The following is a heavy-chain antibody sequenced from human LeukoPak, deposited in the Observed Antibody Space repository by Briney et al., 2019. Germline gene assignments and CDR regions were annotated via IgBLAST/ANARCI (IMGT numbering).Heavy chain of an antibody. CDR1: GFTFSSYW. D-gene: IGHD1-1*01. CDR3: ARGVPTGIDYFDY. Sequence: GGSLRLSCAASGFTFSSYWMSWVRQAPGKGLEWVANIKQDGSEKYYVDSVKGRFTISRDNAKNSLYLQMNSLRAEDTAVYYCARGVPTGIDYFDYWGQGTLVTVSS. CDR2: IKQDGSEK. V-gene: IGHV3-7*01. J-gene: IGHJ4*02.